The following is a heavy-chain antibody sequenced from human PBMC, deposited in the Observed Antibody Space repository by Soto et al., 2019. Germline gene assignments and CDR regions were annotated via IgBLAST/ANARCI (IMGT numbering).Heavy chain of an antibody. Sequence: QVQLVQSGAEVREPGASVKVSCKASGYSFTSLDINWVRQTAGQGLEWMGWMEPSTGRTGYAPKLQGRVTMTRHTSINTAYMELTTLPSDDTAFYYCARGVSAGVDYWGQGTLVTVSS. D-gene: IGHD1-26*01. J-gene: IGHJ4*02. CDR2: MEPSTGRT. CDR1: GYSFTSLD. V-gene: IGHV1-8*01. CDR3: ARGVSAGVDY.